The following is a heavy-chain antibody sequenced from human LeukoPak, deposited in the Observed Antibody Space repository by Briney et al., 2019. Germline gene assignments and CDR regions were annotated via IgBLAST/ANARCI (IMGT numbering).Heavy chain of an antibody. CDR3: ARDRYFDF. V-gene: IGHV3-53*01. J-gene: IGHJ4*01. CDR1: GFTVSSTY. Sequence: PGGSLRLSCAAPGFTVSSTYMSWVRQAPGKGLEWVSLIYGAEGPYYADSVKGRFTISTDNSKNTLSLQMTSLRAEDTAMYYCARDRYFDFWGQGTLVTVSS. CDR2: IYGAEGP.